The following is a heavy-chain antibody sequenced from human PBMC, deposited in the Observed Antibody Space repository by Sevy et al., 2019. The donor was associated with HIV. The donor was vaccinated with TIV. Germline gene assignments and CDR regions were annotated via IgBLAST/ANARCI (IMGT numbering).Heavy chain of an antibody. J-gene: IGHJ4*02. CDR1: GFTFNTHA. Sequence: GGSLRLSCAASGFTFNTHAMHWVRQAPGKGLEWVALISYDGLIKYYGESVKGRFTISRDDTRKTLFLQMNSLRHDDTAMYYCAREAGYTTGWSPGNYWGQGTLVTVSS. CDR3: AREAGYTTGWSPGNY. D-gene: IGHD6-19*01. CDR2: ISYDGLIK. V-gene: IGHV3-30*14.